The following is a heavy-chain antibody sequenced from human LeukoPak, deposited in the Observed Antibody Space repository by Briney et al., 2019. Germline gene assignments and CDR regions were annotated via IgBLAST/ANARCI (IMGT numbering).Heavy chain of an antibody. CDR2: ITGGGSGI. Sequence: GGSLRLSCATSGFTFSNYAMSWVRQAPGKGLEWVSAITGGGSGIYYADSMKSRFTISRDNSKNTLYLQINSLRAEDTAVYYCAKWGDYDVLTGYYVSDYWGQGTLVTVSS. D-gene: IGHD3-9*01. V-gene: IGHV3-23*01. CDR3: AKWGDYDVLTGYYVSDY. J-gene: IGHJ4*02. CDR1: GFTFSNYA.